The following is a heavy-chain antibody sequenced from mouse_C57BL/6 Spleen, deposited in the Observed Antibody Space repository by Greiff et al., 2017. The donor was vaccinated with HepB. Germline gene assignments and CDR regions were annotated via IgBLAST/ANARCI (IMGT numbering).Heavy chain of an antibody. CDR3: ARGYEYDGLFAY. V-gene: IGHV5-17*01. CDR2: ISSGSSTI. CDR1: GFTFSDYG. J-gene: IGHJ3*01. D-gene: IGHD2-4*01. Sequence: EVKLMESGGGLVKPGGSLKLSCAASGFTFSDYGMHWVRQAPEKGLEWVAYISSGSSTIYYADTVKGRFTISRDNAKNTLFLQMTSLRSEDTAMYYCARGYEYDGLFAYWGQGTLVTVSA.